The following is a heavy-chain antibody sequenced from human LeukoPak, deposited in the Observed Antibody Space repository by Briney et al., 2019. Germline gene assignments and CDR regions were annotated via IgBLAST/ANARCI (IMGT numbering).Heavy chain of an antibody. V-gene: IGHV4-30-4*08. CDR3: AREGTRAVAGTGFDP. Sequence: SETLSLTCTVSGGSISSSSYYWGWIRQPPGKGLEWIGYIYYSGSTYYNPSLKSRVTISVDTSKNQFSLKLSSVTAADTAVYYCAREGTRAVAGTGFDPWGQGTLVTVSS. J-gene: IGHJ5*02. CDR1: GGSISSSSYY. CDR2: IYYSGST. D-gene: IGHD6-19*01.